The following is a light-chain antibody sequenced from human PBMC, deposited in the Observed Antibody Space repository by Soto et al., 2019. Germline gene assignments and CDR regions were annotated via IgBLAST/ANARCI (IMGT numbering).Light chain of an antibody. CDR1: QSVSTW. CDR3: LQDYNYPWT. J-gene: IGKJ1*01. Sequence: DIQMTQSPSTLSASVGDSVTITCRASQSVSTWLAWYQQKPGKAPKLLIYEASSLQGGVPSRFSGSGSGTDFTLTISSLQPEDFATYYCLQDYNYPWTFGQGTKVEIK. CDR2: EAS. V-gene: IGKV1-5*03.